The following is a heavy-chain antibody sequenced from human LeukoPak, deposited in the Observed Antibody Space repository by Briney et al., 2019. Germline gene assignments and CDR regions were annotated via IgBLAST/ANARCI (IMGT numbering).Heavy chain of an antibody. V-gene: IGHV3-20*04. CDR1: GFTFDGYG. J-gene: IGHJ4*02. D-gene: IGHD6-13*01. Sequence: PGGSLRLSCAASGFTFDGYGMSWVRQAPGKGLEWVSGINWNGGSTGYADSVKGRFTISRDNAKNSLYLQMNSLRAEDTALYYCAKDNGYSSSWFIDYWGQGTLVTVSS. CDR2: INWNGGST. CDR3: AKDNGYSSSWFIDY.